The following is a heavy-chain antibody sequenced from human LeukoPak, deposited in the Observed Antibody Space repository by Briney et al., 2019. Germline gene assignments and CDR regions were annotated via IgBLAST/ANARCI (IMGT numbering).Heavy chain of an antibody. Sequence: GGSLRLSCAASGFTFSSYGMHWVRQAPGKGLEWVAVISYDGSNKYYADSVKGRFTISRDNSKNTLYLQMNSLRAEDTAVYYCARGPEGATTAEYFQHWGQGTLVTVSS. CDR1: GFTFSSYG. D-gene: IGHD1-26*01. J-gene: IGHJ1*01. V-gene: IGHV3-30*03. CDR3: ARGPEGATTAEYFQH. CDR2: ISYDGSNK.